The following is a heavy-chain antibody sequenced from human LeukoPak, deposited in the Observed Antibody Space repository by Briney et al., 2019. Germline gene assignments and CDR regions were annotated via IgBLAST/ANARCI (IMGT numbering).Heavy chain of an antibody. V-gene: IGHV3-48*04. CDR3: ARERIRARGWFDP. CDR2: ISSSSSTI. Sequence: GGSLRLSCAASRFTFSSYSMNWVRQAPGKGLEWVSYISSSSSTIYYADSVKGRFTISRDNAKNSLYLQMNSLRAEDTAVYYCARERIRARGWFDPWGQGTLVTVSS. CDR1: RFTFSSYS. J-gene: IGHJ5*02.